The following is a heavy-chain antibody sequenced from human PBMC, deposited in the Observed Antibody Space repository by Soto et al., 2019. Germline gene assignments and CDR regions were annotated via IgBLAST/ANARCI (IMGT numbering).Heavy chain of an antibody. CDR3: ARGRYGDY. J-gene: IGHJ4*02. CDR2: ISAHNGNT. V-gene: IGHV1-18*01. Sequence: QVPLVQSGAEVKKPGASVKVSCKGSGYAFTTYGITWVRQAPGQGLEWMGWISAHNGNTNYAQKPQGRVTVTRDTSTSPAYMELRSLRSDDTAVYYCARGRYGDYWGQGALVTVSS. D-gene: IGHD1-1*01. CDR1: GYAFTTYG.